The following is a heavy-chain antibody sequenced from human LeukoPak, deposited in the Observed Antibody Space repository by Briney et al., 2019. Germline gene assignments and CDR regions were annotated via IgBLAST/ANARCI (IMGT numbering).Heavy chain of an antibody. J-gene: IGHJ4*02. CDR2: IYSDGVT. CDR1: GFIFNSYA. CDR3: AKVHYTASFPGSFPGRNYFDS. Sequence: GGSLRLSCAASGFIFNSYAMSWVRQAPGKGLAWVSLIYSDGVTQYSGSVKGRFTISRDNSKRTLFLQMNSLRAEDTAVYYCAKVHYTASFPGSFPGRNYFDSWGQGSLVTVSS. V-gene: IGHV3-53*01. D-gene: IGHD1-26*01.